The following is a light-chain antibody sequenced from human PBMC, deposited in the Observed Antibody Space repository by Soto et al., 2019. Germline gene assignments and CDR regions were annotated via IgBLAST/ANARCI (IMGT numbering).Light chain of an antibody. CDR3: SSYAGSNNYVV. Sequence: QSALTQPPSASGAPGQSVTISCTGTSSDVGGYNYVSWYQQHPAKAPKLMIYEVSKRPSGVPDRFSGSKSGNTAFLTVSGLQAEDEADYYCSSYAGSNNYVVFGGGTKLTVL. J-gene: IGLJ2*01. CDR1: SSDVGGYNY. CDR2: EVS. V-gene: IGLV2-8*01.